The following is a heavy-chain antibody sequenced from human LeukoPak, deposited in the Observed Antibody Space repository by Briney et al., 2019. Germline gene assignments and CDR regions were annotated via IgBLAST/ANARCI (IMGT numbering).Heavy chain of an antibody. CDR1: GFTFSSYG. V-gene: IGHV3-30*03. Sequence: GRSLRLSCAAFGFTFSSYGMHWVRQAPGKGLEWVAVISYDGSNKYYADSVKGRFTISRDNSKNTLYLQMNSLRAEDTAVYYCAGYSGYDHAPPYYGMDVWGKGTTVTVSS. D-gene: IGHD5-12*01. CDR2: ISYDGSNK. CDR3: AGYSGYDHAPPYYGMDV. J-gene: IGHJ6*04.